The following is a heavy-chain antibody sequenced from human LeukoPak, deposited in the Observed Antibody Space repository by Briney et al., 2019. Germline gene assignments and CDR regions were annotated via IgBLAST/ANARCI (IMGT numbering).Heavy chain of an antibody. Sequence: GGSLRLSCAASGFTFSSYAMSWVRQAPGKRLEWVSAISGSGGSTYYADSVKGRFTISRDNSKNTLYLQMNSLRAEDTAVYYCAKDSQVLRAIDYWGQGTLVTVSS. CDR3: AKDSQVLRAIDY. D-gene: IGHD4-17*01. CDR2: ISGSGGST. CDR1: GFTFSSYA. J-gene: IGHJ4*02. V-gene: IGHV3-23*01.